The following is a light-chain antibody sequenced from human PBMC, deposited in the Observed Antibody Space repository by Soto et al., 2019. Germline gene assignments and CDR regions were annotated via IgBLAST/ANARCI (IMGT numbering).Light chain of an antibody. J-gene: IGKJ3*01. V-gene: IGKV1-39*01. CDR1: QSISSY. Sequence: DIQMTQSPSSLSSSVGDRVTITCRASQSISSYLKWYQQKPGKDPKLLIYAASSLQSAVPSRFSSSGSGTDVTLTIISRQPEDFAAYYCQQSYSTPRFTFGPGTKVDIK. CDR3: QQSYSTPRFT. CDR2: AAS.